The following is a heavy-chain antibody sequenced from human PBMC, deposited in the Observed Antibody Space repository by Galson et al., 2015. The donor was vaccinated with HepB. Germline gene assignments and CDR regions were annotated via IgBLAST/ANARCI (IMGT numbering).Heavy chain of an antibody. CDR2: ISYDGSNK. Sequence: SLRLSCAASGITFSSYGMHWVRQAPGKGLEWVAVISYDGSNKYYADSVKGRFTISRDNSKNTLYLQMNSLRAEDTAVYYCAKAYYDSSGYYYVDYWGQGTLVTVSS. J-gene: IGHJ4*02. V-gene: IGHV3-30*18. CDR3: AKAYYDSSGYYYVDY. CDR1: GITFSSYG. D-gene: IGHD3-22*01.